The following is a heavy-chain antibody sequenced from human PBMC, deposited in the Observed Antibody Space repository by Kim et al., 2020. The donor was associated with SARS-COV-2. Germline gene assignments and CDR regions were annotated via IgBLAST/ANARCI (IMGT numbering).Heavy chain of an antibody. V-gene: IGHV6-1*01. J-gene: IGHJ2*01. CDR1: GDSVSSNSAA. CDR2: TYYRSKWYN. D-gene: IGHD2-21*02. CDR3: AREAAYCGGDCYPPPYWYFDL. Sequence: SQTLSLTCAISGDSVSSNSAAWNWIRQSPSRGLEWLGRTYYRSKWYNDYAVSVKSRITINPDTSKNQFSLQLNSVTPEDTAVYYCAREAAYCGGDCYPPPYWYFDLWGRGTLVTVSS.